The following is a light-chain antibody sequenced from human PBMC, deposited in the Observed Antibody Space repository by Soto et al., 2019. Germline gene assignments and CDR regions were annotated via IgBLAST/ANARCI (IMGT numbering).Light chain of an antibody. Sequence: EIVMTQSPATLSVSPGERATLSCRASQSVSSSLAWYQQKPGQAPRLLMNDVSTRVTGFPDRFSGSGSETDFTLTIRSLEPEDFALYYCKQHINWPLTFGGGTKVDIK. CDR3: KQHINWPLT. J-gene: IGKJ4*01. CDR1: QSVSSS. V-gene: IGKV3D-15*01. CDR2: DVS.